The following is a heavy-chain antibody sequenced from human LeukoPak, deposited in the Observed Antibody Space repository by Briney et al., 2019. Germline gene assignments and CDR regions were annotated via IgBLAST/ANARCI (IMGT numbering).Heavy chain of an antibody. Sequence: ASVKVSCKASGYTFIDYYIHWVRQAPGQGLEWMGRINPSSGGTNYAQKFQGRVTMTRDTSISTAYMELSRLRSDDTAVYYCARGLPLYYYDSSGPDYWGQGTLVTVSS. D-gene: IGHD3-22*01. CDR2: INPSSGGT. CDR3: ARGLPLYYYDSSGPDY. CDR1: GYTFIDYY. J-gene: IGHJ4*02. V-gene: IGHV1-2*06.